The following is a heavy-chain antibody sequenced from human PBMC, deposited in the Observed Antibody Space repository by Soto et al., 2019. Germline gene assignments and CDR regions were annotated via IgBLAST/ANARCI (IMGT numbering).Heavy chain of an antibody. D-gene: IGHD5-12*01. CDR3: ARLQVGDIVATTNFDY. CDR2: IYYSGST. V-gene: IGHV4-59*08. CDR1: GGSISSWY. Sequence: SETRSLACTVSGGSISSWYWSWIRQPPGKGLEWIGYIYYSGSTNYNPSLKSRVTISVDTSKNQFSLKLSSVTAADTAVYYCARLQVGDIVATTNFDYWGQGTLVTVSS. J-gene: IGHJ4*02.